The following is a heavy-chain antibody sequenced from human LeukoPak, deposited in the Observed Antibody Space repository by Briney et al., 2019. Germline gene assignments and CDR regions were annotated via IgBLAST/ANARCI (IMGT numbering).Heavy chain of an antibody. V-gene: IGHV1-18*01. CDR1: GYTFTSYG. Sequence: ASVKVSCKASGYTFTSYGISWVRQAPGQGLEWRGWISAYNGNTNYAQKFQGRVTLTTDTSTSTAYMELRSLRSDDTAVYYCVRFPDSSGYYFDYWGQGTLVTVSS. D-gene: IGHD3-22*01. J-gene: IGHJ4*02. CDR3: VRFPDSSGYYFDY. CDR2: ISAYNGNT.